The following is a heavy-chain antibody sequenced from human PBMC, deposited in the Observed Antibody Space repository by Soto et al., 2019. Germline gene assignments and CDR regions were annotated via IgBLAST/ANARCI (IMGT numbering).Heavy chain of an antibody. CDR1: GFTVSNNY. Sequence: EVQLVESGGGLVQPGGSLRLSCAASGFTVSNNYMNWFRLAPGKGLEWVSLIYSGGGTYYADSVKGRFTISRDNSKNTLYLQMNSLRAEDTAVYYCARIGWGMATVGMWGPGTLVTVSS. D-gene: IGHD4-4*01. J-gene: IGHJ4*02. V-gene: IGHV3-53*01. CDR2: IYSGGGT. CDR3: ARIGWGMATVGM.